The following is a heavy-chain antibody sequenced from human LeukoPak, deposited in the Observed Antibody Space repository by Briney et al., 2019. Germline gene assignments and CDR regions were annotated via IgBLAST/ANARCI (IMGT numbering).Heavy chain of an antibody. CDR2: ISGYNGKT. CDR1: GYTFTSYG. V-gene: IGHV1-18*01. CDR3: TREVSGSLYFDY. Sequence: ASVKVSCKASGYTFTSYGFSWVRQVPGQGLEWMGWISGYNGKTTYAQNLQGRLTMTTDTSTSTAYTELRSLRSEDTAVYYCTREVSGSLYFDYWGQGSLVTVSS. D-gene: IGHD1-26*01. J-gene: IGHJ4*02.